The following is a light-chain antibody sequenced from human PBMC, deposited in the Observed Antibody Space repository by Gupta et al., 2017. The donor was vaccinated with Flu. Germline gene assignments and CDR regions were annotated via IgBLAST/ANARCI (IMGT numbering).Light chain of an antibody. CDR2: EVN. Sequence: QSALTQPASVSGSPGQSITISCTGTSSDIGSYNFVSWFQHHSDKAPKLLIYEVNNRPSGVSDRFSGSKSGKTASLTISGLQAEDEADYYCTAFTTTSPYVFGTGTRVTVL. V-gene: IGLV2-14*01. J-gene: IGLJ1*01. CDR1: SSDIGSYNF. CDR3: TAFTTTSPYV.